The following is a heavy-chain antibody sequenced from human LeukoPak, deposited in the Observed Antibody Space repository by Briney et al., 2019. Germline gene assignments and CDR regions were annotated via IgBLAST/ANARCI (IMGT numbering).Heavy chain of an antibody. J-gene: IGHJ6*02. Sequence: GGSLRLSCAASGFTFSSYSMHWVRQAPGKGLEWVGLLSFDSSSHHYKDSLKGRFTISRDISKRTLFLQMDSLRAEDTAVYYCARDYHPSGYCSSGKCYSFQHFYSYAMDVWGQGTTVIVSS. D-gene: IGHD2-15*01. CDR2: LSFDSSSH. CDR3: ARDYHPSGYCSSGKCYSFQHFYSYAMDV. V-gene: IGHV3-33*01. CDR1: GFTFSSYS.